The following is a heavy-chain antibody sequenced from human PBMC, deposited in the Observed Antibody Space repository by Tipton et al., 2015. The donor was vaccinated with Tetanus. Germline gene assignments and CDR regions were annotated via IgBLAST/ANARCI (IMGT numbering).Heavy chain of an antibody. D-gene: IGHD6-13*01. V-gene: IGHV3-33*01. CDR3: ARALIEAAGDYGDY. CDR1: GFTFDNYA. CDR2: IWYDGSNQ. J-gene: IGHJ4*02. Sequence: RSLRLSCAASGFTFDNYALHWVRQAPGKGLQWLAVIWYDGSNQYYEESMKGRFTISRDNAKNTIFLQMNSLRAEDTAVYYCARALIEAAGDYGDYWGQGTLVTVSS.